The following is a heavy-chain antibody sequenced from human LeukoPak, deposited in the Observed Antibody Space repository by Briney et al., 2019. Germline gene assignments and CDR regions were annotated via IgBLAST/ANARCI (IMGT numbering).Heavy chain of an antibody. CDR2: IKQDGSEK. J-gene: IGHJ4*02. CDR1: GFTFDDYA. D-gene: IGHD3-22*01. Sequence: PGGSLRLSCAASGFTFDDYAMHWVRQAPGKGLEWVANIKQDGSEKYYVDSVKGRFTISRDNAKNSLYLQMNSLRAEDTAVYYCARAPMIVHHLMYYFDYWGQGTLVTVSS. CDR3: ARAPMIVHHLMYYFDY. V-gene: IGHV3-7*01.